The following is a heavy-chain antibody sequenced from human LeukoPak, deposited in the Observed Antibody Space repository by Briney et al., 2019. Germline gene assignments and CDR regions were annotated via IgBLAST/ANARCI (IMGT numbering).Heavy chain of an antibody. CDR2: INHSGST. CDR3: ARGLGYDSDAFDI. CDR1: GGSFSGYY. J-gene: IGHJ3*02. Sequence: SETLSLTCAVYGGSFSGYYWSWIRQPPGKGLEWIGEINHSGSTNYNPSLKSRVTISVDTSKNQFSLKLSSVTAADTAVYYCARGLGYDSDAFDIWGQGTMVTVSS. V-gene: IGHV4-34*01. D-gene: IGHD3-22*01.